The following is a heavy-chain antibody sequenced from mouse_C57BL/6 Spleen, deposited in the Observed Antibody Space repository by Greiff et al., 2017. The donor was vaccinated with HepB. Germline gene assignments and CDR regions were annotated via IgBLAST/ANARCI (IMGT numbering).Heavy chain of an antibody. CDR3: ARGGGSDDWFAY. CDR2: ISYSGST. J-gene: IGHJ3*01. V-gene: IGHV3-1*01. Sequence: EVQLVESGPGMVKPSQSLSLTCTVTGYSITSGYVWYWIRHFPGNKLEWMGYISYSGSTNYNPSLKSRISITTDTSKNHFFLKLNSVTTEDTATYYCARGGGSDDWFAYWGKGTLVTVSA. D-gene: IGHD1-1*02. CDR1: GYSITSGYV.